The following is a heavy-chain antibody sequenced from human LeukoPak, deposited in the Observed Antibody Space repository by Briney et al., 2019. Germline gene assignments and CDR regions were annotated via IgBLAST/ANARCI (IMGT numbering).Heavy chain of an antibody. Sequence: ASVKVSYEASGYIFTDYAIHWLRHAPGQRPEWMAWMNGGNGNTKYSQKFQGRITLIRDTSAATAYMELSSLRHDDLAVYYCARGRGTSGSNRDFYYYYYMDVWGKGTTVTVSS. J-gene: IGHJ6*03. CDR1: GYIFTDYA. CDR2: MNGGNGNT. CDR3: ARGRGTSGSNRDFYYYYYMDV. D-gene: IGHD2-15*01. V-gene: IGHV1-3*01.